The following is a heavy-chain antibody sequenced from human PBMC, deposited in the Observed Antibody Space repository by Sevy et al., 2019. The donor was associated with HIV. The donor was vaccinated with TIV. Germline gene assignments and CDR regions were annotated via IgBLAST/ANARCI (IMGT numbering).Heavy chain of an antibody. J-gene: IGHJ5*02. V-gene: IGHV3-23*01. CDR3: AKETPGGFDP. CDR1: GFTFSSYV. Sequence: GGSLRLSCAASGFTFSSYVISWVRHAPGKGLEWVSTISGSGGYTYYTDSVKGRFTISRDNSNNMVDLQMNSLRAEDTAVDYCAKETPGGFDPWGQGTLVTVS. CDR2: ISGSGGYT. D-gene: IGHD1-26*01.